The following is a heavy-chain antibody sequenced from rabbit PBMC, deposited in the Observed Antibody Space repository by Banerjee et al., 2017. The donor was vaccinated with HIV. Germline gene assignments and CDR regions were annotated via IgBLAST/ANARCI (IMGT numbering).Heavy chain of an antibody. Sequence: QEQLVESGGGLVQPGGSLKLSCKASGFDFSSYYMTWVRQAPGKGLEWIACIYAGSSVGTYYASWAKGRFTISKTSSTTVTLQMTSLTAADTATYFCARERAGDAAYGYVGHDGFDPRGPGTLVTVS. D-gene: IGHD6-1*01. J-gene: IGHJ2*01. V-gene: IGHV1S45*01. CDR1: GFDFSSYYM. CDR3: ARERAGDAAYGYVGHDGFDP. CDR2: IYAGSSVGT.